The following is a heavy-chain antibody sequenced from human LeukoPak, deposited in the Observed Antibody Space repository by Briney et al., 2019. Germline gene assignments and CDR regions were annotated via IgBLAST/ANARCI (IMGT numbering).Heavy chain of an antibody. CDR2: ISSTSSHI. CDR1: GFTFSSYA. Sequence: GGSLRLSCAASGFTFSSYAMSWVRQAPGKGLEWVSAISSTSSHIYYADSVKGRFTISRDNAKNSLYLQMNSLRAEDTAVYYCARVPSDYWGQGTLVTVSS. J-gene: IGHJ4*02. CDR3: ARVPSDY. V-gene: IGHV3-21*01.